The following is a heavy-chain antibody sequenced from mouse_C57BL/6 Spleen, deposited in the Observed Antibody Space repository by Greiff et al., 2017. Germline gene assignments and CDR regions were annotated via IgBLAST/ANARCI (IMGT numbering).Heavy chain of an antibody. J-gene: IGHJ2*01. CDR1: GYTFTSYG. Sequence: QVQLQQSGAELARPGASVKLSCKASGYTFTSYGISWVKQRTGQGLEWIGEIYPRSGNTYYNEKFKGKATLTADKSSSTAYMELRSQTSEDSAVYCCARDYGSSSPYDIDYWGQGTTLTVSS. CDR3: ARDYGSSSPYDIDY. CDR2: IYPRSGNT. D-gene: IGHD1-1*01. V-gene: IGHV1-81*01.